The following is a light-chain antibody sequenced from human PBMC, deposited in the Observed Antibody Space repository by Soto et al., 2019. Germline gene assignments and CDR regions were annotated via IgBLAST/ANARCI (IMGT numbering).Light chain of an antibody. CDR2: GAS. Sequence: EIVMTQSPATLSVSPGERATLSCRASQSVGSHLAWYQQKPGQAPRLLIYGASTGATGIPARFSGSGSGTEFTLTISSLQSEDFAVYYCQKYNYWPLTFGPGTKVDI. V-gene: IGKV3-15*01. CDR3: QKYNYWPLT. CDR1: QSVGSH. J-gene: IGKJ3*01.